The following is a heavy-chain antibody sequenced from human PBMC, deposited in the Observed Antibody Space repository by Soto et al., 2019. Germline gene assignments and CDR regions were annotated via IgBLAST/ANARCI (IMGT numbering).Heavy chain of an antibody. D-gene: IGHD3-22*01. J-gene: IGHJ4*02. CDR1: GFSSSSSA. V-gene: IGHV1-58*01. Sequence: GASVTVSCKTSGFSSSSSAVHRVRQARGHRLQWIGWIDVGSANANYAQMLQERVTMTRDTSTSTVYMELSSLRSEDTAVYYCARALGVVFISYLGYWGQGTLVTGSS. CDR3: ARALGVVFISYLGY. CDR2: IDVGSANA.